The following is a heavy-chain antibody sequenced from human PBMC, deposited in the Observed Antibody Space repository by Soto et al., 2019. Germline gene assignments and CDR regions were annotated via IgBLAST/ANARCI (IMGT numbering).Heavy chain of an antibody. D-gene: IGHD5-12*01. CDR3: EKVGTFDGYHPDY. J-gene: IGHJ4*02. Sequence: EVQLLESGGGLVQPGGSLRLSCAASGFTFSSYAMSWVRQAPGKGLEWVSAISGSGGSTYYADSVKGRFTISRDNSKNTLYLQMNSLIAEDTAVYYCEKVGTFDGYHPDYWGQGTLVTVSS. V-gene: IGHV3-23*01. CDR1: GFTFSSYA. CDR2: ISGSGGST.